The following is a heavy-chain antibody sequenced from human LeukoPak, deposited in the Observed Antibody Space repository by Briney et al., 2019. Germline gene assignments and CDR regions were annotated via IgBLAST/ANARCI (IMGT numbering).Heavy chain of an antibody. J-gene: IGHJ4*02. CDR1: EFTFSSYA. V-gene: IGHV3-23*01. CDR2: ISGSGGST. Sequence: GGSLRLSCVVSEFTFSSYAMSWVRQAPGKGLEWVSAISGSGGSTYYADSVKGRFTISRDNSKNTLYLQMNSLRAEDTAVYYCVKERTSGWYDFDFWGQGTLVTVSS. D-gene: IGHD6-19*01. CDR3: VKERTSGWYDFDF.